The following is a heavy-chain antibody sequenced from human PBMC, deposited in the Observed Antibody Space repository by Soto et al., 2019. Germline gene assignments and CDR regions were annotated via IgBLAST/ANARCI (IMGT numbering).Heavy chain of an antibody. Sequence: ASVKVSCKASGYTFTSYAMHWVRQAPGQRLEWMGWINAGNGNTKYSQKFQGRVTITRDTSASTAYMELSSLRSEDTAVYYCARGGTTTVTIAEFDYWGQGTLVTVSS. J-gene: IGHJ4*02. V-gene: IGHV1-3*01. CDR1: GYTFTSYA. CDR2: INAGNGNT. D-gene: IGHD4-17*01. CDR3: ARGGTTTVTIAEFDY.